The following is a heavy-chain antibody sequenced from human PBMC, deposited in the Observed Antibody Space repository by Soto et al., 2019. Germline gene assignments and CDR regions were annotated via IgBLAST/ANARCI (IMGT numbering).Heavy chain of an antibody. CDR2: ISSSSSYT. V-gene: IGHV3-11*05. CDR3: ARGADILSGSDAFDI. Sequence: QVQLVESGGGLVKPGGSLRLSCAASGFTFSDYYMSWIRQAPGKGLGWVSYISSSSSYTNYADSVQGRFTISRDNAKKSLKLRINRLRAEDTDVYCWARGADILSGSDAFDIWGQGTMVTVSS. D-gene: IGHD3-9*01. J-gene: IGHJ3*02. CDR1: GFTFSDYY.